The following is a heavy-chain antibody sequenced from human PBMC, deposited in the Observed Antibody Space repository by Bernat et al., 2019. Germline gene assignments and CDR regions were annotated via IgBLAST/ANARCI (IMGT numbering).Heavy chain of an antibody. J-gene: IGHJ4*02. CDR2: ISGSGGST. CDR1: GFTFSSYA. Sequence: EVQLLESGGGLVQPGGSLRLSCAASGFTFSSYAMSWVRQAPGKGLEWVSAISGSGGSTYYADSVKGRFTISRDNSKNTMYLQMNSLRADDSAVYYCAQDLEVVVAAQFDYWGQGTLVTVSS. V-gene: IGHV3-23*01. D-gene: IGHD2-15*01. CDR3: AQDLEVVVAAQFDY.